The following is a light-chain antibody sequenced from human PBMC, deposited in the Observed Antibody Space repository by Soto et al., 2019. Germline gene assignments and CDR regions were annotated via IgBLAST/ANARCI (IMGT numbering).Light chain of an antibody. J-gene: IGKJ4*01. CDR3: QQRSNWPPLT. CDR1: QSVSSD. V-gene: IGKV3-11*01. CDR2: GAS. Sequence: EIMMTQSPATLSLSPGERATLPWRASQSVSSDLAWYQQKLGQAPRLLIYGASNRATGIPARFSGSGSGTDLTLTISSLETEDFAVYYCQQRSNWPPLTFGGGTKVDIK.